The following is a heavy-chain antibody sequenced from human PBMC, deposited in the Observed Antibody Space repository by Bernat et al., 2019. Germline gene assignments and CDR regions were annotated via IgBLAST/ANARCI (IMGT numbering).Heavy chain of an antibody. CDR2: ISYDETNK. D-gene: IGHD3-10*01. Sequence: QVQLVESGGGVVQPGGSLRLSCTASGFTFSNFGMHWVRQAPGKGLEWVAVISYDETNKNYPDSVKGRFTISRDNSRNTLYLQLNNLRAEDTAVYYCAKDPNYASGTINWFDPWGQGTLVTVSS. J-gene: IGHJ5*02. CDR1: GFTFSNFG. V-gene: IGHV3-30*18. CDR3: AKDPNYASGTINWFDP.